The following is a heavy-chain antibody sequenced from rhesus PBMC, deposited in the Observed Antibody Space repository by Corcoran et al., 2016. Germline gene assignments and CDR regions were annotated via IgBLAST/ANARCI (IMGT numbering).Heavy chain of an antibody. CDR2: INGNSGST. Sequence: QVQLQESGPGLVKPSETLSLPCTVSGASISSYWLSWIRQPPGKGLEGIGEINGNSGSTNYNPSLKSRVTISRDTSKNQFSLKLSSVTAADTAVYYCAIPRRDYWGQGVLVTISS. V-gene: IGHV4-80*01. J-gene: IGHJ4*01. CDR1: GASISSYW. CDR3: AIPRRDY.